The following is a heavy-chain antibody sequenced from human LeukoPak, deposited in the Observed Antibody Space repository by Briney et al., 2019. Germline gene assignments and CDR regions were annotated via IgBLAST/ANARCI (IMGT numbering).Heavy chain of an antibody. CDR3: ARDGGSGRAFDY. V-gene: IGHV3-21*01. CDR1: GFTFSSYS. D-gene: IGHD3-10*01. CDR2: ISSSSSYI. J-gene: IGHJ4*02. Sequence: PGGSLRLSCAASGFTFSSYSMNWVRQAPGEGLEWVSSISSSSSYIYYADSVKGRFTISRDNAKNSLYLQMNSLRAEDTAVYYCARDGGSGRAFDYWGQGTLVTVSS.